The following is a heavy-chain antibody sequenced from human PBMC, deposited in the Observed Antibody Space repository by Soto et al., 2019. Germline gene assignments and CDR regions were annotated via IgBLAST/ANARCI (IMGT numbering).Heavy chain of an antibody. CDR1: GFTFSNAW. CDR3: TGYSSSWYLFDY. V-gene: IGHV3-15*01. D-gene: IGHD6-13*01. Sequence: EVQLVESGGGLVKPGGSLRLSCAASGFTFSNAWMSWVRQAPGKGLEWVGRIKSKTDGGTTDYAAPVKGRFTISRDDSKNTLYLQMNSLKTEYTAVYYCTGYSSSWYLFDYWGQGTLVTVSS. J-gene: IGHJ4*02. CDR2: IKSKTDGGTT.